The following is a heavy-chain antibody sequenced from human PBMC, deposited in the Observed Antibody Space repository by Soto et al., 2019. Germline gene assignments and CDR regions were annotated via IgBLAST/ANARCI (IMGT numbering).Heavy chain of an antibody. J-gene: IGHJ4*02. V-gene: IGHV3-9*01. CDR1: GFTFDDYA. Sequence: EVQLVESGGGLVQPGRSLRLSCAASGFTFDDYAMHWVRQAPGKGLECVSGISWNSGSIGYADSVKGRFTISRDNAKNSLYLQMNSLRAEDTALYYCAKGGGYDILTGSADYWGQGTLVTVSS. D-gene: IGHD3-9*01. CDR2: ISWNSGSI. CDR3: AKGGGYDILTGSADY.